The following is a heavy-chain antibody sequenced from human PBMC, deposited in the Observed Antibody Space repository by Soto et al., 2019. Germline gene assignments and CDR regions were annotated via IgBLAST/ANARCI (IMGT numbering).Heavy chain of an antibody. V-gene: IGHV1-8*01. D-gene: IGHD6-13*01. J-gene: IGHJ5*02. CDR3: ASVRIAASGTIDP. Sequence: ASVKVSCKACGYTCPSYDINWVRQATGQGREGMGWTNPNSGNRGYAQKFQGRGTMTRNTTISTAYMELTSLISQDRAGYYCASVRIAASGTIDPWGQGTLVTVSS. CDR2: TNPNSGNR. CDR1: GYTCPSYD.